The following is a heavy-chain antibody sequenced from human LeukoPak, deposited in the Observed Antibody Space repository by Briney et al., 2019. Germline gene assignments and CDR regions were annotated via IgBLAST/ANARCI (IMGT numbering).Heavy chain of an antibody. J-gene: IGHJ4*02. CDR2: IYTSGST. Sequence: SETLSLTCTVSGGSISSYYWSWIRQPAGKGLEWIGYIYTSGSTNYNPSLKSRVTISVDTSKNQFSLKLSSVTAADTAVYYCASTICSSTSCYLDYWGQGTLVTVSS. CDR3: ASTICSSTSCYLDY. D-gene: IGHD2-2*01. CDR1: GGSISSYY. V-gene: IGHV4-4*09.